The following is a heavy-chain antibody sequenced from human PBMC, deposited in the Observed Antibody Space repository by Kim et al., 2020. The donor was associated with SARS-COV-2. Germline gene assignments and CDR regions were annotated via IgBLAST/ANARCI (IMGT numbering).Heavy chain of an antibody. CDR2: ISSSGSTI. D-gene: IGHD3-10*01. CDR1: GFTFSDYY. CDR3: AIVSGVTMVRGARDYYGMDV. Sequence: GGSLRLSCAASGFTFSDYYMSWIRQAPGKGLEWVSYISSSGSTIYYADSVKGRFTISRDNAKNSLYLQMNSLRAEDTAVYYCAIVSGVTMVRGARDYYGMDVWGQGTTVTVSS. V-gene: IGHV3-11*01. J-gene: IGHJ6*02.